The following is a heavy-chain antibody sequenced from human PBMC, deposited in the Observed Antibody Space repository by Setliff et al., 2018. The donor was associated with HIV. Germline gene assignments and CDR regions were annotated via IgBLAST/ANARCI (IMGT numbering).Heavy chain of an antibody. CDR1: GGTFSSYA. CDR3: AKIAQPDYYDSSGYYPRGAFDI. J-gene: IGHJ3*02. CDR2: IIPIFGTA. D-gene: IGHD3-22*01. V-gene: IGHV1-69*05. Sequence: SVKVSCKASGGTFSSYAISWVRQAPGQGLEWMGGIIPIFGTANYAQKFQGRVTITTDESTSTAYMELSSLRSDDTAVYYCAKIAQPDYYDSSGYYPRGAFDIWGQGTMVTVSS.